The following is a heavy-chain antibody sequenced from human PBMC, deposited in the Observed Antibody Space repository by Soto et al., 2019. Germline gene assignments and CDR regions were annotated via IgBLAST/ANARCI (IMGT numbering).Heavy chain of an antibody. CDR1: GYRFTSLD. CDR3: ARGVSSGVDY. V-gene: IGHV1-8*01. CDR2: MQPSTGRT. D-gene: IGHD3-10*01. J-gene: IGHJ4*02. Sequence: ASVKVSSTASGYRFTSLDINWVRQTAGQGLEWMGWMQPSTGRTGYAQKFQGRVTMTRDTSINTAYMELTTLTSDDTAFYYCARGVSSGVDYWGQGPLVTVSS.